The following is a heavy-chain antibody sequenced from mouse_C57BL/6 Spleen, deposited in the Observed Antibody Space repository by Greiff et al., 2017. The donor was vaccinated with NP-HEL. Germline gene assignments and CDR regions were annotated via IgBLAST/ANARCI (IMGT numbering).Heavy chain of an antibody. D-gene: IGHD1-1*01. V-gene: IGHV1-4*01. CDR2: INPSSGYT. CDR3: ARGSNYGSSLWFDV. CDR1: GYTFTSYT. J-gene: IGHJ1*03. Sequence: QVQLKQSGAELARPGASVKMSCKASGYTFTSYTMHWVKQRPGQGLEWIGYINPSSGYTKYNQKFKDKATLTADKSSSTAYMQLSSLTSEDSAVYYCARGSNYGSSLWFDVWGTGTTVTVSS.